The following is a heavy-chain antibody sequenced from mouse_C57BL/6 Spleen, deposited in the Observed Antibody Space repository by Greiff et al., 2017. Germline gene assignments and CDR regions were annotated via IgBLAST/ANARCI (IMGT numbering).Heavy chain of an antibody. CDR2: IYPGDGDT. D-gene: IGHD2-3*01. J-gene: IGHJ1*03. Sequence: QVQLQQSGPELVKPGASVKISCKASGYAFSSSWMNWVKQRPGKGLEWIGRIYPGDGDTNYNGKFKGKATLTADKSSSTAYMQLSSLTSEDSAVYFCARSRVYDGYLWYFDVWGTGTTVTVSS. CDR3: ARSRVYDGYLWYFDV. V-gene: IGHV1-82*01. CDR1: GYAFSSSW.